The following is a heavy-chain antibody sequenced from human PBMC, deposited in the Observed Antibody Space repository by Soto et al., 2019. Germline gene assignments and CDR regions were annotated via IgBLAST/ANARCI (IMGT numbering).Heavy chain of an antibody. V-gene: IGHV6-1*01. CDR2: TYYRSKWYN. CDR3: ASCRAIYGAFCAHFDY. Sequence: PSQTLSLTCAISGDSVSSNSAAWNWIRQSPSRGLEWQGRTYYRSKWYNDYAVSVKSRITINQDTSKNQISLQLNSVTPEDTAVYYCASCRAIYGAFCAHFDYWGLGSLVTVSS. J-gene: IGHJ4*02. CDR1: GDSVSSNSAA. D-gene: IGHD2-2*02.